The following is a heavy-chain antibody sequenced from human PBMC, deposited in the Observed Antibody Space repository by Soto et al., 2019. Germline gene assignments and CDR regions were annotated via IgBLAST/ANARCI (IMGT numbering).Heavy chain of an antibody. CDR3: ARGVDTALGGGMDV. D-gene: IGHD5-18*01. V-gene: IGHV3-21*01. Sequence: EVQLVESGGGLVKPGGSLRLSCAASGFTFSSYSMNWVRQAPGKGLEWVSSISSSSSYIYYADSVKGRFTISRDNAKNSLYLQMNSLRAEDTAVDYCARGVDTALGGGMDVWGQGTTVTVSS. CDR2: ISSSSSYI. CDR1: GFTFSSYS. J-gene: IGHJ6*02.